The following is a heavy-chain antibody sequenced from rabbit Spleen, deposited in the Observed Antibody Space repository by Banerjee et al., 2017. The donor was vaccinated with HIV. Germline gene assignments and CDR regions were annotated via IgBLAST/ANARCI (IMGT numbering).Heavy chain of an antibody. Sequence: QEQLEESGGDLVKPEGSLTLTCTASGFSFSDRDVMCWVRQTPGKGLEWIGCIYVGSIGDTYYATWPKGRFTISKTSSTTVTLQMTSLTAADTATYFCARDTSSSFSSYGMDLWGPGTLVTVS. CDR1: GFSFSDRDV. CDR3: ARDTSSSFSSYGMDL. CDR2: IYVGSIGDT. D-gene: IGHD1-1*01. V-gene: IGHV1S45*01. J-gene: IGHJ6*01.